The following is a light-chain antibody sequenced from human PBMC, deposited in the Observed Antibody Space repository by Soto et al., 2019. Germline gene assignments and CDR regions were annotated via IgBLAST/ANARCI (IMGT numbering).Light chain of an antibody. Sequence: QSVLTRPPSVSGAPGQRVTISCTGSSSNIGAGYDVHWYQQLPGTAPKLLIYGNSNRPSGVPDRFSGSKSGTSASLAITGPQAEEGADYYCQSYDSSLSAHVVLGGGTKLTVL. J-gene: IGLJ2*01. CDR3: QSYDSSLSAHVV. V-gene: IGLV1-40*01. CDR1: SSNIGAGYD. CDR2: GNS.